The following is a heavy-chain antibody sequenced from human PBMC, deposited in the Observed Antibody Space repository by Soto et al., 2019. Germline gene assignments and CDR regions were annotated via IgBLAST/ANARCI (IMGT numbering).Heavy chain of an antibody. Sequence: EVQLVESGGGLAQPGGSLRLSCAASGFTFSGYEMNWVRQAPGKGLEWVSYIDSSGNTIDYADSVKGRFTISSDNAKNSRYLQMNSLRAEDTAIYYCARDGPAADFDHWGQGSQVTVSS. V-gene: IGHV3-48*03. CDR2: IDSSGNTI. D-gene: IGHD6-13*01. CDR1: GFTFSGYE. CDR3: ARDGPAADFDH. J-gene: IGHJ4*02.